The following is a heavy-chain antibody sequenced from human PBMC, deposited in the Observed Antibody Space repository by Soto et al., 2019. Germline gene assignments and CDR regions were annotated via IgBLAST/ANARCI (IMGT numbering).Heavy chain of an antibody. V-gene: IGHV1-69*02. Sequence: QVQLVQSGAEVKKPGSSVKVSCKASGGTFSSYTISWVRQAAGQGLEWMGRIIPILGIANYAQKFQGRVTITADKSTSTAYMELSSLRSEDTAVYYCARSRFYYDSSGYWGQGTLVTVSS. CDR1: GGTFSSYT. CDR3: ARSRFYYDSSGY. CDR2: IIPILGIA. J-gene: IGHJ4*02. D-gene: IGHD3-22*01.